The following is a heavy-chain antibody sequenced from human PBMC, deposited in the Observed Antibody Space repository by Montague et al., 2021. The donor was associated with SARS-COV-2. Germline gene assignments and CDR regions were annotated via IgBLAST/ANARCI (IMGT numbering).Heavy chain of an antibody. CDR2: FDPEDGET. CDR3: ATESAPGVGRVVICAFEI. CDR1: GYSITELP. V-gene: IGHV1-24*01. J-gene: IGHJ3*02. Sequence: SVKVSCKVSGYSITELPMHWVRQAHGKGLEWMGNFDPEDGETIYAQKFQGRATMTEDTSTDTAYLELSNLRYEDTAVYFCATESAPGVGRVVICAFEIWGQGTMVTVSS. D-gene: IGHD3-16*02.